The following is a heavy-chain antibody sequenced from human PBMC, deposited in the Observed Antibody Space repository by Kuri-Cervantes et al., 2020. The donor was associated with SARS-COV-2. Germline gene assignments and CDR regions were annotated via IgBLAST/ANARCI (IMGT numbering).Heavy chain of an antibody. J-gene: IGHJ4*02. V-gene: IGHV1-2*04. Sequence: ASVKVSCKASGYTFTSYDINWVRQATGQGLEWMGWMNPNSGGTNYAQKFQGWVTMTRDTSISTAYLELNRLRSDDTAVYYCARISSWPITGDYWGQGTLVTVSS. CDR2: MNPNSGGT. CDR1: GYTFTSYD. D-gene: IGHD1-20*01. CDR3: ARISSWPITGDY.